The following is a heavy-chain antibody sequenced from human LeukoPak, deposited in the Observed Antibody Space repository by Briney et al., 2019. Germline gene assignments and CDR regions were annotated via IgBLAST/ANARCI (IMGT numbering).Heavy chain of an antibody. V-gene: IGHV1-18*01. D-gene: IGHD4-23*01. J-gene: IGHJ4*02. CDR2: ISAYNGNT. CDR1: GYTFTSYG. CDR3: ARGAVGDGRLRWQPNDY. Sequence: ASVKVSCKASGYTFTSYGISWVRQAPGQGLEWMGWISAYNGNTNYAQRLQGRVTMTTDTSTSTACMELRSLRSDDTAVYYCARGAVGDGRLRWQPNDYWGQGTLVTVSS.